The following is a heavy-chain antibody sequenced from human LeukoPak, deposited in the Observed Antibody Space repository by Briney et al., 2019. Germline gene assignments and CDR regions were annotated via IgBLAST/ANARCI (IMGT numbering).Heavy chain of an antibody. CDR1: GDSVSSNSAA. Sequence: SPTLSLTCAISGDSVSSNSAAWNWIRQSPSRGLLWLGRTYYRSKWYNDYAVSVKSRVTINPDTSKNQFYLQLNSVTPEDTAVYYCARDREGYSSGWSDYWGQGTLVTVSS. CDR2: TYYRSKWYN. J-gene: IGHJ4*02. V-gene: IGHV6-1*01. D-gene: IGHD6-19*01. CDR3: ARDREGYSSGWSDY.